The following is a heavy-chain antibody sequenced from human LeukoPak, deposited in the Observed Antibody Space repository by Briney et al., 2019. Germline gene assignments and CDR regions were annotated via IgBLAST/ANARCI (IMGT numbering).Heavy chain of an antibody. Sequence: GGSLRLSCAASGFTFSTFGMHWVRRAPGKGLEWLTSIWPDGSNQYYADSVKGRLIISRDNSKSTLYLQMNSLRAEDSAVYYCAKDDKPDGNRYFDYWGQGTPVTVSS. CDR2: IWPDGSNQ. J-gene: IGHJ4*02. V-gene: IGHV3-30*02. CDR1: GFTFSTFG. D-gene: IGHD1-1*01. CDR3: AKDDKPDGNRYFDY.